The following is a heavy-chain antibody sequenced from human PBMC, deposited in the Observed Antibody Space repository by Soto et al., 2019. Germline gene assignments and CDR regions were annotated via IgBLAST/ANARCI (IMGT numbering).Heavy chain of an antibody. Sequence: PSETLSLTCTVPGASISSHYWSWIRQTPGKGLEWIGYIYYSGDTNYNPSFKSRVSISVDTSRNQVSLNLRSVTAADTAIYYCAGQVVPVAIRAAWFDPWGQGSLVTSPQ. CDR2: IYYSGDT. D-gene: IGHD2-2*01. V-gene: IGHV4-59*08. J-gene: IGHJ5*02. CDR1: GASISSHY. CDR3: AGQVVPVAIRAAWFDP.